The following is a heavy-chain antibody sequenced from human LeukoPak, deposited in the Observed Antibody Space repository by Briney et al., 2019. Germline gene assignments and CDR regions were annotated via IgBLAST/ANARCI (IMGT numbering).Heavy chain of an antibody. Sequence: KSSETLSLTCGVFGGSFSGYYWSWIRQPPGKGLEWIGEINHSGSTNYNPSLKSRVSISVDTSRNQFSLQLNSVTPEDTAVYYCARYSGLGVPDYWGQGTLVTVSS. D-gene: IGHD2-21*01. J-gene: IGHJ4*02. CDR2: INHSGST. CDR3: ARYSGLGVPDY. V-gene: IGHV4-34*01. CDR1: GGSFSGYY.